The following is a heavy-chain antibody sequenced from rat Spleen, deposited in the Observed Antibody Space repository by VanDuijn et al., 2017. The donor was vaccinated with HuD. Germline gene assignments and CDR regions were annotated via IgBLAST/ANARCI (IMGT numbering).Heavy chain of an antibody. V-gene: IGHV5-31*01. Sequence: EVQLVESGGGLVLPGRSLKLSCVASGFTFNKYWMAWIRQAPGKGLEWVASIINTGDSTYYPDSVKGRFTVSRDDANNMHYLQMDSLRSEDTATYYCAIHGGLRNWFDSWGQGTLVTVSS. CDR1: GFTFNKYW. CDR2: IINTGDST. CDR3: AIHGGLRNWFDS. J-gene: IGHJ3*01. D-gene: IGHD1-11*01.